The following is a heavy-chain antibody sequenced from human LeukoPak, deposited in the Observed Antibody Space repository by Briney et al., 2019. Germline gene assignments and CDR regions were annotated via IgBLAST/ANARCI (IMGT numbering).Heavy chain of an antibody. J-gene: IGHJ4*02. V-gene: IGHV1-18*04. CDR3: TRDVPGIEAALFDF. CDR1: GYIFSRFG. CDR2: ISANNGDT. D-gene: IGHD6-13*01. Sequence: ASVKVSCKTSGYIFSRFGITWVRQAPGDGLEWMGSISANNGDTDYAERFQGRVTMTSDTSTSTAYMELRGLRSADTAIYYCTRDVPGIEAALFDFWGQGTLVTVSS.